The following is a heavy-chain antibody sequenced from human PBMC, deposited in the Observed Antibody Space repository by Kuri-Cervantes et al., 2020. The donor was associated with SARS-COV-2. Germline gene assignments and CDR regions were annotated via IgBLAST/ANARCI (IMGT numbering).Heavy chain of an antibody. CDR3: AADSYYYDSSGYPMVGVAFDI. CDR1: GFTFTSSA. J-gene: IGHJ3*02. Sequence: SVKVSCKASGFTFTSSAVQWVRQARGQRLEWIGWIVVGSGNTNYAQKFQERVTITRDMSTSTAYMELSSLRSEDTAVYYCAADSYYYDSSGYPMVGVAFDIWCQGTMVTVSS. CDR2: IVVGSGNT. D-gene: IGHD3-22*01. V-gene: IGHV1-58*01.